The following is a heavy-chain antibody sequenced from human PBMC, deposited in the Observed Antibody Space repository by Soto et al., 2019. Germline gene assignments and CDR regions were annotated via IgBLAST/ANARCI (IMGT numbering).Heavy chain of an antibody. V-gene: IGHV3-23*01. CDR2: ISNTGGGT. J-gene: IGHJ4*02. CDR1: GFTFNNYA. CDR3: AKDRLAGTFDY. Sequence: EVQLLDSGGGLVQPGGSLGLSCAASGFTFNNYAMNWDRQAPGMGLEWVATISNTGGGTYYADSVKGRFTISRDNSKNTLDLQMSSLRVGDTAVYYCAKDRLAGTFDYWGQGPQVTVSS. D-gene: IGHD1-1*01.